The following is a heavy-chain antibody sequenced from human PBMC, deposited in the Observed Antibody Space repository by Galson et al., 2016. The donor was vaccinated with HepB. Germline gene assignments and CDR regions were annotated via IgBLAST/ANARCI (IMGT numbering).Heavy chain of an antibody. D-gene: IGHD6-13*01. CDR3: ARDWGSSWCLH. CDR2: ISSSSTYI. Sequence: SLRLSCAASGFTFSNYSLNWVRQAPGKGLEWVSSISSSSTYIYYADSVKGRFTISRDNSKNTLYLQMNSLKAEDTAVYYCARDWGSSWCLHWGQGTLVTVSS. CDR1: GFTFSNYS. V-gene: IGHV3-21*01. J-gene: IGHJ4*02.